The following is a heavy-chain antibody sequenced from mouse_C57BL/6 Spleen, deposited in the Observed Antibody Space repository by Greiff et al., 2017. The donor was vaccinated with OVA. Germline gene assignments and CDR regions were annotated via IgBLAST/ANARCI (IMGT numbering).Heavy chain of an antibody. CDR1: GYTFTDYY. Sequence: VQLQQSGPELVKPGASVKISCKASGYTFTDYYMNWVKQSHGKSLEWIGDINPNNGGTSYNQKFKGKATLTVDKSSSTAYMELRSLTSEDSAVYYCARLTTVASFDYWGQGTTLTVSS. J-gene: IGHJ2*01. CDR3: ARLTTVASFDY. CDR2: INPNNGGT. D-gene: IGHD1-1*01. V-gene: IGHV1-26*01.